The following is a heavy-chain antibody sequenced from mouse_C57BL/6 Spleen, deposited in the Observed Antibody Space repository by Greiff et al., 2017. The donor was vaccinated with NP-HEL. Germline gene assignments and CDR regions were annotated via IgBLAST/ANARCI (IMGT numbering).Heavy chain of an antibody. D-gene: IGHD1-1*01. CDR2: IYPRSGNT. CDR1: GYTFTSYG. J-gene: IGHJ1*03. Sequence: QVQLQQSGAELARPGASVKLSCKASGYTFTSYGISWVKQRTGQGLEWIGEIYPRSGNTYYNEKFKGQATLTADKSSSTAYMELRILTSEDSAVYFCAPLTTVVPLGFDVWGTGTTVTVSS. CDR3: APLTTVVPLGFDV. V-gene: IGHV1-81*01.